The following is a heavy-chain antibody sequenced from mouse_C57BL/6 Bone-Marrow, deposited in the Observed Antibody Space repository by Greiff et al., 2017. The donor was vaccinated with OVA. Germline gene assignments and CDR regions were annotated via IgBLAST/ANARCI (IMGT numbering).Heavy chain of an antibody. CDR3: AKKGGITTVVAKDYFDY. Sequence: VHLVESGPGLVAPSQSLSITCTVSGFSLTSYGVSWVRQPPGKGLEWLGVIWGDGSTNYHSALISRLSISKDNSKSQVFLKLNSLQTDDTATYYCAKKGGITTVVAKDYFDYWGQGTTLTVSS. D-gene: IGHD1-1*01. CDR2: IWGDGST. J-gene: IGHJ2*01. V-gene: IGHV2-3*01. CDR1: GFSLTSYG.